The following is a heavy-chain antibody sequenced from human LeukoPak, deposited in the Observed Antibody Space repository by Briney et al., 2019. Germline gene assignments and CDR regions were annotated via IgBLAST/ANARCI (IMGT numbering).Heavy chain of an antibody. CDR3: ARAPKGWTVTAISFDY. CDR1: GFTFSSYS. Sequence: GGSLRLSCAASGFTFSSYSMNWVRQAPGKGLEWVSSISSSSSDISYADSVKGRFTISRDNAKSSLLLQMNSLRAEDTAVYYCARAPKGWTVTAISFDYWGQGTLVTVSS. V-gene: IGHV3-21*01. J-gene: IGHJ4*02. CDR2: ISSSSSDI. D-gene: IGHD2-21*02.